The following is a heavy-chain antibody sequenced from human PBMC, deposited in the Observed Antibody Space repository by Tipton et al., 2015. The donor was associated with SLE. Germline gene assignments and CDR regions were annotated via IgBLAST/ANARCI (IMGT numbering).Heavy chain of an antibody. CDR3: ARPYCSGTSCYQYFQH. V-gene: IGHV7-4-1*02. CDR1: GYIFDSYV. Sequence: QSGAEVKKPGASVKVSCKASGYIFDSYVINWVRQAPGQGLEWIGWLNTYTGNPTYARRFTGRFVFSVDTSVSSAFLQISSLKAEDTAVYYCARPYCSGTSCYQYFQHWGQGTLVSVSS. D-gene: IGHD2-2*01. J-gene: IGHJ1*01. CDR2: LNTYTGNP.